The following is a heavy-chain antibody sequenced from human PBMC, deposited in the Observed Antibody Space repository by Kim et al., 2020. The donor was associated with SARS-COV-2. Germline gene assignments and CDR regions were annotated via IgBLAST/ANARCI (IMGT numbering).Heavy chain of an antibody. CDR3: AKDQVGRYTMIVVVQPRYFDY. CDR2: ISGSGGST. Sequence: GGSLRLSCAASGFTFSSYAMSWVRQAPGKGLEWVSAISGSGGSTYYADSVKGRFTISRDNSKNTLYLQMNSLRAEDTAVYYCAKDQVGRYTMIVVVQPRYFDYWGQGTLVTVSS. CDR1: GFTFSSYA. J-gene: IGHJ4*02. D-gene: IGHD3-22*01. V-gene: IGHV3-23*01.